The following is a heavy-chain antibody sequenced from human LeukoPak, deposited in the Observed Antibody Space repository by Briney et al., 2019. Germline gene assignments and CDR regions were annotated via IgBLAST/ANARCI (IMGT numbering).Heavy chain of an antibody. D-gene: IGHD2-2*01. J-gene: IGHJ2*01. CDR2: ISAYNGNT. CDR1: GYTFTSYV. Sequence: ASVKVSCKASGYTFTSYVISWVRQAPGQGLEWMGWISAYNGNTNYAQKLQGRVTMTTDTSTSTAYMELRSLRSDDTAVYYCARWFCSSTSCYDWYFDLWGRGTLVTVSS. CDR3: ARWFCSSTSCYDWYFDL. V-gene: IGHV1-18*04.